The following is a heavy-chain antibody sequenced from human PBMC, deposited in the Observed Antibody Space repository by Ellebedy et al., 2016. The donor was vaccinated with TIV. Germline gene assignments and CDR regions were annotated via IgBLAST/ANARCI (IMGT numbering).Heavy chain of an antibody. CDR3: ARVNGGYVDDY. CDR1: GGSVSSGSYY. J-gene: IGHJ4*02. D-gene: IGHD5-12*01. CDR2: IYYSGIT. V-gene: IGHV4-61*01. Sequence: GSLRLXXTVSGGSVSSGSYYWSWIRQPPGKGLEWIGHIYYSGITYYNPSLKSRVTISVDTSKNQFSLKLSSVTAADTAVYYCARVNGGYVDDYWGQGTLVTVSS.